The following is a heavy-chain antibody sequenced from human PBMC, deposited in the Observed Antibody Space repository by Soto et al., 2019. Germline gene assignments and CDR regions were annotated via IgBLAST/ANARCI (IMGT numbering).Heavy chain of an antibody. D-gene: IGHD4-17*01. J-gene: IGHJ4*02. CDR2: IWYDGSNK. CDR3: ARDLGAGALFFDY. CDR1: GFTFSSYG. V-gene: IGHV3-33*01. Sequence: QVQLVGSGGGVVQPGRSLRLSCAASGFTFSSYGMHWVRQAPGKGLEWVAVIWYDGSNKYYADSVKGRFTISRDNSKNTLYLQMNSLRAEDTAVYYCARDLGAGALFFDYWGQGTLVTVSS.